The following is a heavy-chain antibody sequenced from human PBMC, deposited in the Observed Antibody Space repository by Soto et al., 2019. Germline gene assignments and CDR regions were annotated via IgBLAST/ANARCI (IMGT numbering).Heavy chain of an antibody. CDR3: ARGPHPYFSDY. Sequence: QVQLVQSGAEVKKPGASVKVSCKASGYTFTSYDIHWVRQATGQGLEWMGWMNPNNNNTGYAQKFQGRVTMTRNTSISTAYIELNSLGSEDTAVYYCARGPHPYFSDYWGQGTLVTVSS. CDR2: MNPNNNNT. D-gene: IGHD2-8*01. J-gene: IGHJ4*02. V-gene: IGHV1-8*01. CDR1: GYTFTSYD.